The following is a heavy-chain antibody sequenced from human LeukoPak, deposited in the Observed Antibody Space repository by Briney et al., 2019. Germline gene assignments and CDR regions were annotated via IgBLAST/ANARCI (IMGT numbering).Heavy chain of an antibody. D-gene: IGHD3-22*01. CDR2: TYYRSKWYN. J-gene: IGHJ4*02. CDR3: ARGMYYYDSSGLFMYYFDY. CDR1: GDSVSSNSAA. Sequence: SQTLSLTCAISGDSVSSNSAAWNWIRQSPSRGLEWLGRTYYRSKWYNDYAVSVKSRITINPDTSKNQFSLQLNSATPEDTAVYYCARGMYYYDSSGLFMYYFDYWGQGTLVTVSS. V-gene: IGHV6-1*01.